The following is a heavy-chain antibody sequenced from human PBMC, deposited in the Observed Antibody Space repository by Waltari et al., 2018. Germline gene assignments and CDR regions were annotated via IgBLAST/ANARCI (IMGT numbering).Heavy chain of an antibody. CDR1: GGSISSSSYY. CDR3: ARGFYDFWSGYPYFDY. D-gene: IGHD3-3*01. Sequence: QPQLQESGPGLVKPSETLSLACPVSGGSISSSSYYWGWIRQPPGKGLEWMGSIYYSGSTYYNPSLKSRVTISVDTSKNQFSLKLSSVTAADTAVYYCARGFYDFWSGYPYFDYWGQGTLVTVSS. CDR2: IYYSGST. J-gene: IGHJ4*02. V-gene: IGHV4-39*07.